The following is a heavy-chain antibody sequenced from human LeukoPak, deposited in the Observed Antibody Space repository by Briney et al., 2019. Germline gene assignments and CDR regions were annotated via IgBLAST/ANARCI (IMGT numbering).Heavy chain of an antibody. Sequence: GGSLRLSCTASGFTFSSYVMSWVRQAPGKGLEWVSGISDSGGRTYYADSVKGRFTISRDNSKNTLYLQMNSLRVEDTAVYYCAKAPVTTCSGAYCYPFDYWSQGTLVTVSS. V-gene: IGHV3-23*01. CDR1: GFTFSSYV. CDR3: AKAPVTTCSGAYCYPFDY. J-gene: IGHJ4*02. CDR2: ISDSGGRT. D-gene: IGHD2-15*01.